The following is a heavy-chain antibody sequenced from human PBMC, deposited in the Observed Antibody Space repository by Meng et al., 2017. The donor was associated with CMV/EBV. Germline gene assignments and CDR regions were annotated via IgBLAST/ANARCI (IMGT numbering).Heavy chain of an antibody. CDR1: GGSISSSSYY. Sequence: QVPLQEAGPGLVKPSETLSLTCTVSGGSISSSSYYWGWIRQPPGKGLEWIGSIYYSGSTYYNPSLKSRVTISVDTSKNQFSLKLSSVTAADTAVYYCARDSSRWVTKYYFDYWGQGTLVTVSS. CDR3: ARDSSRWVTKYYFDY. V-gene: IGHV4-39*07. J-gene: IGHJ4*02. CDR2: IYYSGST. D-gene: IGHD4-17*01.